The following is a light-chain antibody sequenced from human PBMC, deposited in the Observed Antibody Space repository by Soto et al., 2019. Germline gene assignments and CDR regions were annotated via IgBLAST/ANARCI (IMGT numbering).Light chain of an antibody. J-gene: IGKJ2*01. CDR3: LLYFSPDRYT. Sequence: VVLTQSPATLSLSPGERATLSCRTSLSVSVYLDWYQQKPGQAPRLLIYGASTRATGIPDRFSGSGSDTDFSLTIRRLDPEDFAMYYCLLYFSPDRYTFGPGTKVQIK. CDR1: LSVSVY. V-gene: IGKV3-11*01. CDR2: GAS.